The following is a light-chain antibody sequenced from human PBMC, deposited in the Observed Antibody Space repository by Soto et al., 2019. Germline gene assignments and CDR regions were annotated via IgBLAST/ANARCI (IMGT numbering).Light chain of an antibody. J-gene: IGLJ2*01. CDR1: RPNIGSNT. CDR2: SND. V-gene: IGLV1-44*01. Sequence: QAVVTQPPSASGTPGQRVTMSCSGSRPNIGSNTVNWYQQFPGTAPKVLIYSNDQRPSGVPDRFSGSKSDTSASLAISGLQSEDEADYYCAAWDDSLKVVVFGGGTKLTVL. CDR3: AAWDDSLKVVV.